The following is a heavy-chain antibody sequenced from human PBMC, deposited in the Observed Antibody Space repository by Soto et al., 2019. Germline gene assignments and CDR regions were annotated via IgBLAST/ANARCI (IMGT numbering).Heavy chain of an antibody. CDR2: IYYSGST. Sequence: SETLSLTCTVSGGSISSSSYYWGWIRQPPGKGLEWIGSIYYSGSTYYNPSLKSRVTISVDTSKNQFSLKLSSVTAADTAVYYCARGSAYNWFDPWGQGTLVTVPQ. V-gene: IGHV4-39*01. D-gene: IGHD3-10*01. CDR1: GGSISSSSYY. CDR3: ARGSAYNWFDP. J-gene: IGHJ5*02.